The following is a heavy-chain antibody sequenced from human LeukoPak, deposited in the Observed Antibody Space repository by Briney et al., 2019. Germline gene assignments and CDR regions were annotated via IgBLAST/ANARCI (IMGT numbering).Heavy chain of an antibody. J-gene: IGHJ4*02. CDR1: GGSISSSSYY. CDR2: IYYSGST. V-gene: IGHV4-39*01. Sequence: PSETLSLTGTVSGGSISSSSYYWGWIRQPPGKGLEWIGSIYYSGSTYYNPSLKSRVTISVDTSKNQFSLKLSSVTAADTAVYYCAVYCSSTSCYISEDFDYWGQGTLVTVSS. CDR3: AVYCSSTSCYISEDFDY. D-gene: IGHD2-2*02.